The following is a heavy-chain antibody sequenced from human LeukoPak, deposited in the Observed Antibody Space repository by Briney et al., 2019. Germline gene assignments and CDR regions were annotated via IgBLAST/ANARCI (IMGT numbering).Heavy chain of an antibody. D-gene: IGHD5-24*01. J-gene: IGHJ3*02. Sequence: ASVKVSCKASGYTFTSYYMHWVRQAPGQGLEWMGLINPSGGSTSYAQKFQGRVTMTRDTSTSTVYMELSSLRSEDTAVYYCARTLRWLQLGHAFDIWGQGTMVTVSS. CDR1: GYTFTSYY. CDR3: ARTLRWLQLGHAFDI. CDR2: INPSGGST. V-gene: IGHV1-46*01.